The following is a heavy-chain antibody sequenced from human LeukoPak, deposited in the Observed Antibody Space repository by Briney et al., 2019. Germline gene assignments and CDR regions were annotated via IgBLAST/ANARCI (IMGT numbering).Heavy chain of an antibody. J-gene: IGHJ4*02. CDR2: ISGSGSTS. Sequence: GGSLRLSCAASGFTFSSYAVSWVRQAPGKGLEWVSGISGSGSTSYYADSVKGRFTISRDNSQNTLFLQMNSLRAEDTAVYYCAKGTSQFYDSSGYYYWGQGTLVTVSS. V-gene: IGHV3-23*01. CDR3: AKGTSQFYDSSGYYY. D-gene: IGHD3-22*01. CDR1: GFTFSSYA.